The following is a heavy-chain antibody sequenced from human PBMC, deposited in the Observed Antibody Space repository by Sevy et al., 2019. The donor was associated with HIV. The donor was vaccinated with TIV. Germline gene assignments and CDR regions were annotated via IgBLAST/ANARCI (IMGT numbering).Heavy chain of an antibody. V-gene: IGHV3-30*02. D-gene: IGHD2-8*01. J-gene: IGHJ6*02. CDR3: ARGRKTTEEWLEEIDFSYGLDV. CDR1: GFSLTTSD. Sequence: GGSLRLSCAASGFSLTTSDMHWVRQAPGKGLEWVAYVRNDGSNKYDADSVRDRFTISRDSPKNTLYLEMNSLRDEDTAIYYCARGRKTTEEWLEEIDFSYGLDVWGQGTTVTVSS. CDR2: VRNDGSNK.